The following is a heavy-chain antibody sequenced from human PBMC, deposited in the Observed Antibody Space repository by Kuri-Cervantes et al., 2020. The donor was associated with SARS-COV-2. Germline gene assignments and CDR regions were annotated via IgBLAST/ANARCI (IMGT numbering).Heavy chain of an antibody. Sequence: GESLKISCAASGFTFSSYAMGWVRQAPGKGLEWVSAISGSGGSTYYADSVKGRFTISRDNSKNTLYLQMNSLRAEDTAVYYCARDGAFTIFGVVIIGDYWGQETLVTVSS. CDR1: GFTFSSYA. J-gene: IGHJ4*02. CDR3: ARDGAFTIFGVVIIGDY. D-gene: IGHD3-3*01. CDR2: ISGSGGST. V-gene: IGHV3-23*01.